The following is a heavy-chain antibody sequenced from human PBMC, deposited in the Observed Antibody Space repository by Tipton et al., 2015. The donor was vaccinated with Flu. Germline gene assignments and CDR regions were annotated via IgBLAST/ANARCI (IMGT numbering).Heavy chain of an antibody. J-gene: IGHJ6*02. Sequence: QLVQSGAEVKKPGSSVKVSCKASGGTFSTYAISWVRQAPGQGLEWMGGIIPVFGTTNYAQKFQGRVTITADESTYTVYMELSSLRSDDTAVYYCARRARAIPIFGVVKDNYYYYGMDVWGQGTTVTVSS. CDR1: GGTFSTYA. CDR2: IIPVFGTT. CDR3: ARRARAIPIFGVVKDNYYYYGMDV. V-gene: IGHV1-69*01. D-gene: IGHD3-3*01.